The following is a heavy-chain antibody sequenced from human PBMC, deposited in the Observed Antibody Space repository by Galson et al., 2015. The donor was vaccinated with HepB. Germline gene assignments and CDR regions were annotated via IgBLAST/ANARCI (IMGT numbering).Heavy chain of an antibody. J-gene: IGHJ4*02. CDR1: GFTFSSYA. D-gene: IGHD3-3*01. CDR2: ISSNGGST. V-gene: IGHV3-64*01. CDR3: ARTYDFWSGYPLHYDY. Sequence: SLRLSCAASGFTFSSYAMHWVRQAPGKGLEYVSAISSNGGSTYYANSVKGRFTISRDNSKNTLYLQMGSLRAEDMAVYYCARTYDFWSGYPLHYDYWGQGTLVTVSS.